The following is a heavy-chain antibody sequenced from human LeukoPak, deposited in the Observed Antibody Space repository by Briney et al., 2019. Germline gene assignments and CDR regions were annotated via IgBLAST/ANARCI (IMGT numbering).Heavy chain of an antibody. Sequence: GGSLRLSCAASGFTFSSYGMHWVRQAPGKGLEWVAVISYDGSNKYYADSVKGRFTTSRDNSKNTLYPQMNSLRAEDTAVYYCATPNRYYYDSSGYYYVFDYWGQGTLVTVSS. V-gene: IGHV3-30*03. CDR2: ISYDGSNK. CDR3: ATPNRYYYDSSGYYYVFDY. J-gene: IGHJ4*02. CDR1: GFTFSSYG. D-gene: IGHD3-22*01.